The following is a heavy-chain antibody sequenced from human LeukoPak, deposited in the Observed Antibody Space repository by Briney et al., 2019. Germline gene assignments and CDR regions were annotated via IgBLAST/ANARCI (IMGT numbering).Heavy chain of an antibody. D-gene: IGHD3-10*01. V-gene: IGHV1-18*01. Sequence: ASVKVSCKASGYTFTSYGISWVRQAPGQGLEWMGWISAYNGNTNYAQKFQGRVTMTTDTSTSTAYMELRGLRSDDTAVYYCARGDYYGSGSYQNSYYYYMDVWGKGTTVTISS. CDR2: ISAYNGNT. J-gene: IGHJ6*03. CDR3: ARGDYYGSGSYQNSYYYYMDV. CDR1: GYTFTSYG.